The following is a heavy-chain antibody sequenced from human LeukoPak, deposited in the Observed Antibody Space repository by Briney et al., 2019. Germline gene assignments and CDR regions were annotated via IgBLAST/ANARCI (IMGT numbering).Heavy chain of an antibody. CDR3: AKEDRLRTIDY. D-gene: IGHD4-17*01. Sequence: GGSLRLSCAASGFTFGSYAVSWVRQAPEKGLEWVSAIDGRGDNTYYADSVKGRFTISRDNSKNTLYLQMNSLRAEDTAVYYCAKEDRLRTIDYWGQGTLVTVSS. CDR1: GFTFGSYA. J-gene: IGHJ4*02. CDR2: IDGRGDNT. V-gene: IGHV3-23*01.